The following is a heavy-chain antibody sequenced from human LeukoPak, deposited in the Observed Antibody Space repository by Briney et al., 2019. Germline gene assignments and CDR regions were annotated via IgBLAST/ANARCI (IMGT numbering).Heavy chain of an antibody. J-gene: IGHJ4*02. D-gene: IGHD2-21*02. CDR3: ASDVGWDSSLVTTTRSDY. V-gene: IGHV3-7*01. CDR2: IKQDGSVK. CDR1: GFTLTDNW. Sequence: GGSLRLSCEGSGFTLTDNWMSWVRQAPGKGLEWLANIKQDGSVKYYVDSVKGRFTISRDNAKNSLFLQMNSLRAEDTAVYYCASDVGWDSSLVTTTRSDYWGQGTLVTVSS.